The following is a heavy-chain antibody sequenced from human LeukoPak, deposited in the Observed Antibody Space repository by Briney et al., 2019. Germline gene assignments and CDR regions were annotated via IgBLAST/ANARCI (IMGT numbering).Heavy chain of an antibody. J-gene: IGHJ1*01. CDR2: VFYTGST. D-gene: IGHD2-15*01. CDR3: VRCSGGNLYFPD. Sequence: SETLSLTCIVSGVSISSDYWSWIRQPPGKGLEWIGYVFYTGSTKYDPSLKSRVTISLDTSKNQFSLKLSSVTAADTATYYCVRCSGGNLYFPDWGQGALVTVSS. V-gene: IGHV4-59*01. CDR1: GVSISSDY.